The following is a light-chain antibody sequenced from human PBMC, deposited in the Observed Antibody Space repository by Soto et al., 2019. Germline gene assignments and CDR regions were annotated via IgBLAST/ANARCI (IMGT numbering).Light chain of an antibody. Sequence: EIVLTQSPGTLSLSPGERATLSCRASQSVSSNYLAWYQQKPGQAPRLLIYGASSRATGIPDRFSGSGSGTDFTLTISRREPEDFAVDHCHQYGSSPLTCGGGTKVEIK. CDR3: HQYGSSPLT. CDR1: QSVSSNY. CDR2: GAS. J-gene: IGKJ4*01. V-gene: IGKV3-20*01.